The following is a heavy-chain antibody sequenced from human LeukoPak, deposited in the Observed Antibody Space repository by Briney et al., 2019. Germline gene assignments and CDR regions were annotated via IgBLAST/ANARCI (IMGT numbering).Heavy chain of an antibody. CDR3: AREIGDRGYSGYDFPGHAFDI. J-gene: IGHJ3*02. CDR2: ISGSGGST. Sequence: GGSLRLSCAASGFTFSSYAMSWVRQAPGKGLEWVSAISGSGGSTYYADSVKGRFTISRDNAKNSLYLQMNSLRAEDTAVYYCAREIGDRGYSGYDFPGHAFDIWGQGTMVTVSS. D-gene: IGHD5-12*01. CDR1: GFTFSSYA. V-gene: IGHV3-23*01.